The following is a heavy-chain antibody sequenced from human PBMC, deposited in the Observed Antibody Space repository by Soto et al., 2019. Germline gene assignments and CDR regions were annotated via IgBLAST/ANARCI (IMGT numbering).Heavy chain of an antibody. CDR2: IIPIFGTA. J-gene: IGHJ6*02. Sequence: SVKVSCKASGGTFSSYAISWVRQAPGQGLEWMGGIIPIFGTANYAQKFQGRVTITADESTSTAYMELSSLRSEDTAVYYCARVTSNIVVVPAEYGMDVWGQGTTVTVSS. V-gene: IGHV1-69*13. D-gene: IGHD2-2*01. CDR1: GGTFSSYA. CDR3: ARVTSNIVVVPAEYGMDV.